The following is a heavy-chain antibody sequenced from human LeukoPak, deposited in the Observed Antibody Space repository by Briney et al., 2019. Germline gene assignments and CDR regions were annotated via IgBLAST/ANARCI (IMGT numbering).Heavy chain of an antibody. J-gene: IGHJ4*02. Sequence: SGGSLRLSCAASGFTFSSYSMNWVRQAPGKGLEWVSSISSASTYIYYADSVKGRFTISRDNAKNSLYLQMNSLRAEDTDMYYCARLVWDTTMADGDIDSWGQGTLLIVSS. D-gene: IGHD5-18*01. CDR1: GFTFSSYS. CDR3: ARLVWDTTMADGDIDS. CDR2: ISSASTYI. V-gene: IGHV3-21*01.